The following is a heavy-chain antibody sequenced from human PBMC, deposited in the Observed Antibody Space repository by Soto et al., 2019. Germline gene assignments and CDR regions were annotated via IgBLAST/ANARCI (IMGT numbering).Heavy chain of an antibody. CDR1: GFTFADFT. D-gene: IGHD2-15*01. V-gene: IGHV3-49*03. CDR3: TEGGHADS. J-gene: IGHJ5*01. CDR2: IKNKAYGETT. Sequence: EVQVVESGGGLVQPGRSLRLSCTTSGFTFADFTMSWFRQAPGKGLEWVGFIKNKAYGETTEYAASVKGRFTISRDDSESIAYLQMNSLKSEDTAMYYCTEGGHADSWGQGTLVTVSS.